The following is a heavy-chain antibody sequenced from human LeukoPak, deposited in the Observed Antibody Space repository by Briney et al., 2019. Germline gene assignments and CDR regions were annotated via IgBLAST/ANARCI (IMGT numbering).Heavy chain of an antibody. CDR2: IYPGDSDT. CDR1: GYSFTSDW. Sequence: GESLRISCKASGYSFTSDWFAWGRQMPGKGREWMGFIYPGDSDTRYSPSFQGQVTISADKSISTAYLQWSSLKASDTAMYYCARRSGSFQGDYNFDYWGQGTLVTVSS. J-gene: IGHJ4*02. CDR3: ARRSGSFQGDYNFDY. D-gene: IGHD1-26*01. V-gene: IGHV5-51*01.